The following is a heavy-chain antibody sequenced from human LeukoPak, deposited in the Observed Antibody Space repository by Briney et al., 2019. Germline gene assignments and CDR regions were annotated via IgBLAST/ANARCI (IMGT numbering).Heavy chain of an antibody. CDR1: GGSISTYY. J-gene: IGHJ4*02. Sequence: SETLSLTCSVSGGSISTYYWTWIRQPPGKGLEWIGYIYYSGSTNYNPSLKSRVTISLDTSKNQFSLKLSSVTAADAAVYYCARAILSGYPDSWGQGTLVIVFS. V-gene: IGHV4-59*01. D-gene: IGHD3-3*01. CDR3: ARAILSGYPDS. CDR2: IYYSGST.